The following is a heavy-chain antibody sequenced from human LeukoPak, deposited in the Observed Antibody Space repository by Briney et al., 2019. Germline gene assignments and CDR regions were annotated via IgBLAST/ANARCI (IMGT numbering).Heavy chain of an antibody. CDR2: ISVSDGST. CDR1: GFTFSSYA. V-gene: IGHV3-23*01. CDR3: AKDARYVWGSYSDY. D-gene: IGHD3-16*01. J-gene: IGHJ4*02. Sequence: GGSLSLSCAASGFTFSSYAMSWVRQAPGKGLEWVSGISVSDGSTKYAGSVKGRFTISRDNSKNTLYLQMNSLRAEDTAVYYCAKDARYVWGSYSDYWGQGTLATVSS.